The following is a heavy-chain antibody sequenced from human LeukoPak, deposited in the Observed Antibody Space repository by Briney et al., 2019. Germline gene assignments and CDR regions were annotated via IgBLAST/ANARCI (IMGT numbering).Heavy chain of an antibody. CDR2: IRSKAYGGTT. Sequence: GSLRLSCTASGFTFGDYAMSWVRQAPGKGLEWVGFIRSKAYGGTTEYAASVKGRFTISRDDSKSIAYLQMNSLKTEDTAVYYCTRDEITIFGVVIFYWGQGTLVTVSS. D-gene: IGHD3-3*01. CDR1: GFTFGDYA. J-gene: IGHJ4*02. V-gene: IGHV3-49*04. CDR3: TRDEITIFGVVIFY.